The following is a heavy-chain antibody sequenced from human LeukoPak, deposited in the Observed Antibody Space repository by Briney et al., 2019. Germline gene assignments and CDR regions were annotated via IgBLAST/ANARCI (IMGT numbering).Heavy chain of an antibody. Sequence: GGSLRLSCAASGFTFSTYWMHWVRQGPGKGLEWVSRINSDGSRTSYADSVKGRFTISRDNAKNTVYLQMNSLRAEDTAVYYCARDVGSCSSTSCYSFDAFDIWGQGTMVIVSS. CDR1: GFTFSTYW. CDR3: ARDVGSCSSTSCYSFDAFDI. J-gene: IGHJ3*02. V-gene: IGHV3-74*01. CDR2: INSDGSRT. D-gene: IGHD2-2*01.